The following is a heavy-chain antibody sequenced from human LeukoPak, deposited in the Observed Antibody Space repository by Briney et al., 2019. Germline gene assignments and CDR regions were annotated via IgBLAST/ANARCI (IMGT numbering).Heavy chain of an antibody. J-gene: IGHJ4*02. D-gene: IGHD3-9*01. CDR3: ASDKMCFDY. CDR1: GLTFSTYG. CDR2: ISFDGSDK. V-gene: IGHV3-30*03. Sequence: GRSLRLSCAASGLTFSTYGMRWVRQAPGKGLEWVAVISFDGSDKYYTDSVKGRFTISRDNSKNTLYLQMNSLRAEDTAVYYCASDKMCFDYWGQGTLVTVSS.